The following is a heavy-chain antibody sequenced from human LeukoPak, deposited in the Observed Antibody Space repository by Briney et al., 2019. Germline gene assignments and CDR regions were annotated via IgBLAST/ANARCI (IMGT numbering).Heavy chain of an antibody. D-gene: IGHD3-10*01. Sequence: GGSLRLSCAASGFTFDDYAMHWVRQAPGKGLEWVSLISWDGGSTYYADSVKGRFTISRDNSKNSLYLQMNSLRAEDTALYYCAKDMSRLLWFGEPGDGMDVWGKGTTVTVSS. CDR2: ISWDGGST. J-gene: IGHJ6*04. CDR3: AKDMSRLLWFGEPGDGMDV. CDR1: GFTFDDYA. V-gene: IGHV3-43D*04.